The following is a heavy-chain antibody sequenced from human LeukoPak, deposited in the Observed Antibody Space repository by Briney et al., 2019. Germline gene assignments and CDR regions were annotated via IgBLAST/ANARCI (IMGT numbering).Heavy chain of an antibody. Sequence: LTGGSLRLSCAASGFTFSSYWMHWVRQAPGKGLVWVSRINSDGSSTSYADSVKGRFTISRDNAKNTLYLQMNSLRAEDTAVYYCARAEYYYDGSGYVHFDYWGQGTLVTVSS. J-gene: IGHJ4*02. CDR2: INSDGSST. V-gene: IGHV3-74*01. CDR1: GFTFSSYW. CDR3: ARAEYYYDGSGYVHFDY. D-gene: IGHD3-22*01.